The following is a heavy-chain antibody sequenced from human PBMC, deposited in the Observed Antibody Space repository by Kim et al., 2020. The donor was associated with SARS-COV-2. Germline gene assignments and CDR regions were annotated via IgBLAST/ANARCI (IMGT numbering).Heavy chain of an antibody. Sequence: YAQKFQGRVTMTRDTSTSTVYMELSSLRSEDTAVYYCARDQASSGSYYNYWGQGTLVTVSS. D-gene: IGHD1-26*01. CDR3: ARDQASSGSYYNY. J-gene: IGHJ4*02. V-gene: IGHV1-46*01.